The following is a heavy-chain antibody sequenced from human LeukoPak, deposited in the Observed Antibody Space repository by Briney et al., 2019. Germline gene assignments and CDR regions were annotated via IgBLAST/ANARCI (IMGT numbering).Heavy chain of an antibody. V-gene: IGHV3-23*01. D-gene: IGHD3-22*01. Sequence: GGSLRLSCAASGFTFSSYAMSWVRQAPGKGLEWVSAISGSGGSTYYADSVKGRFTISRDNSKNTLYLQMNSLRAEDTAVYYCAKVSYYYDSSGYYDYWGQGTLVTVSS. CDR1: GFTFSSYA. CDR2: ISGSGGST. CDR3: AKVSYYYDSSGYYDY. J-gene: IGHJ4*02.